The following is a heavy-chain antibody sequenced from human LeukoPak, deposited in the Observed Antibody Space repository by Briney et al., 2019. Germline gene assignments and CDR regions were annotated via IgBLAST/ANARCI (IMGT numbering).Heavy chain of an antibody. CDR3: ARVRCSGGSCYDY. CDR2: ISPGDSDT. Sequence: GEAPKISCKGSGYSFTSYWIAWVRQMPGKGLEWMGIISPGDSDTRYSPSFQGQVTMSADKSISTAYLQWSSLKASDTAMYYCARVRCSGGSCYDYWGQGTLVTVSS. CDR1: GYSFTSYW. V-gene: IGHV5-51*01. J-gene: IGHJ4*02. D-gene: IGHD2-15*01.